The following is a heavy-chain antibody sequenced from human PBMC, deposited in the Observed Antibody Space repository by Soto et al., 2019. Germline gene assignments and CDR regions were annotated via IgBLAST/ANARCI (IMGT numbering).Heavy chain of an antibody. Sequence: SETLSLTCTVSGGSISSSSYYWGWIRQPPGKGLEWIGSIYYSGSTYYNPSLKSRVTISVDTSKNQFSLKLSSVTAADTAVYHCARLGGVQAYYYYYGMDVWGQGTTVTVSS. J-gene: IGHJ6*02. CDR3: ARLGGVQAYYYYYGMDV. CDR1: GGSISSSSYY. D-gene: IGHD1-1*01. CDR2: IYYSGST. V-gene: IGHV4-39*01.